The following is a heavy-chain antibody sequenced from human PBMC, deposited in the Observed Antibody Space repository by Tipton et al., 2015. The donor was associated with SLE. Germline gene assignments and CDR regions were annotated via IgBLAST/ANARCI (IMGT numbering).Heavy chain of an antibody. CDR2: INHSGST. CDR3: ARVPTYYYYYMDV. Sequence: TLSLTCAVYGGSFSGYYWSWIRQPPGKGLEWIGEINHSGSTNYNPSLKSRVTISVDTSKNQFSLKRISVTAADTAVYYCARVPTYYYYYMDVWGKGTTVTVSS. J-gene: IGHJ6*03. CDR1: GGSFSGYY. V-gene: IGHV4-34*01.